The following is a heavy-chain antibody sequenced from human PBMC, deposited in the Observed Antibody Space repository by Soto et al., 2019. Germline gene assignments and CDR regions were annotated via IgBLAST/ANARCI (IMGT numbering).Heavy chain of an antibody. CDR2: VYYNGGT. Sequence: SETLSLTCTVSGGSISSYYWTWIRQPPGKALEWIGYVYYNGGTNYSPSLKSRVTISLDTSKNQFSLKLTSVTAADTAVYYCARAAHYSGSYYGYWGQGTLVTVSS. J-gene: IGHJ4*02. D-gene: IGHD1-26*01. V-gene: IGHV4-59*01. CDR3: ARAAHYSGSYYGY. CDR1: GGSISSYY.